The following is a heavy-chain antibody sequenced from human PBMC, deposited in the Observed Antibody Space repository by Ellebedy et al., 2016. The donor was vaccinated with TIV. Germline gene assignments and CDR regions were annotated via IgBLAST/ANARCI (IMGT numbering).Heavy chain of an antibody. CDR2: ISYDGSNK. CDR1: GFTFSSYA. V-gene: IGHV3-30-3*01. J-gene: IGHJ5*01. Sequence: GGSLRLXXAASGFTFSSYAMHWVRQAPGKGLEWVAVISYDGSNKYYADSVKGRFTISRDNSKNTLYLQMNSLRAEDTAVYYCASDYGGNSGAFDFWGQGTLVTVSS. D-gene: IGHD4-23*01. CDR3: ASDYGGNSGAFDF.